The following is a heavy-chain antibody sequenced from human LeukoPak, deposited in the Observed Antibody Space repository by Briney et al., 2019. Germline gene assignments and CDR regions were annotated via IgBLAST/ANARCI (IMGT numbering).Heavy chain of an antibody. V-gene: IGHV3-53*01. J-gene: IGHJ4*02. Sequence: TGGSLRLSCAASGFIVSSNYMNWVRQAPGKGLEWVSIIYSGGATYYADSVKGRFTISRDNSKNTLYLQMNSLRAEDTAVYYCARGRNDYGDYGSYEVWGQGTLVTVSS. CDR3: ARGRNDYGDYGSYEV. D-gene: IGHD4-17*01. CDR2: IYSGGAT. CDR1: GFIVSSNY.